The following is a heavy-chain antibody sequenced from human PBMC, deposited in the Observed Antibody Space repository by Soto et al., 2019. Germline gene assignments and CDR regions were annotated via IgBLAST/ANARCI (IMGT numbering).Heavy chain of an antibody. CDR2: ISGSGGST. Sequence: EVQLLESGGGLVQPGGSLRLSCAASGFTFSGYAMSWVRQAPGKGLEWVSAISGSGGSTYYADSVKGRFTFSIDNSKNTLYLQMNSLRAEDTAVYYCAKSTGWFGDFDYWGQGTLVTVSS. V-gene: IGHV3-23*01. J-gene: IGHJ4*02. CDR1: GFTFSGYA. CDR3: AKSTGWFGDFDY. D-gene: IGHD3-10*01.